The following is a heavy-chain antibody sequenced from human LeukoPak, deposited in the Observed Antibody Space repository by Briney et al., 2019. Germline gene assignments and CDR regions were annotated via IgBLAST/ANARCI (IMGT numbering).Heavy chain of an antibody. CDR1: XFTFSSYD. Sequence: PGRSLXXXXXAXXFTFSSYDXHWVRQASGKGLEGVAVIWXDGSKKYYADSVKGRFTICRDNYKKTLYLQMNSLRDEDTAVYYCATTYSAYCSSTSCYGRFDYWGQGTLVTVSS. CDR2: IWXDGSKK. CDR3: ATTYSAYCSSTSCYGRFDY. J-gene: IGHJ4*02. V-gene: IGHV3-33*01. D-gene: IGHD2-2*01.